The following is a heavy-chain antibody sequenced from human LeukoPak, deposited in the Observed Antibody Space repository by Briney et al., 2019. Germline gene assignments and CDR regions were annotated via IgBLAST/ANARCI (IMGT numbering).Heavy chain of an antibody. CDR2: IKRDGSEK. Sequence: GGSLRLSCAASGFTFRDYWMTWVSQAPGKGLEWVANIKRDGSEKYYVDSVRGRFIISRDNAKNSLYLQMNGLRVEDTAVYYCARDQYELRSYYYGMDAWGKGTTVSVSS. V-gene: IGHV3-7*03. CDR3: ARDQYELRSYYYGMDA. D-gene: IGHD2-2*01. CDR1: GFTFRDYW. J-gene: IGHJ6*04.